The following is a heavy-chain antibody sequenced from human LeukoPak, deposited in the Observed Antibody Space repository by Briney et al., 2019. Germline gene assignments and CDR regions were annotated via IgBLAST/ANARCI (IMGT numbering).Heavy chain of an antibody. J-gene: IGHJ3*01. CDR2: VSHTGAT. Sequence: PSETLSLTCSVSGASINGYFWNWVRQTPEKGLEWIGYVSHTGATTSNPTLKSRASITIDTSKSQISLSMTSVTAADSALYYCARDRRGSYYTFDLWGPGTIVSVS. CDR1: GASINGYF. V-gene: IGHV4-59*01. CDR3: ARDRRGSYYTFDL. D-gene: IGHD1-26*01.